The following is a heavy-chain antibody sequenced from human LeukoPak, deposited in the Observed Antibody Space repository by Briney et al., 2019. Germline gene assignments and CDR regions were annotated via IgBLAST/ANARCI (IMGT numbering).Heavy chain of an antibody. Sequence: GGSLRLSCAASGFTVSSNYMSWVRQAPGKGLEWVSVIYSGGIYNDGTTNYGGSVKGRFTISRDNSKNTLYLQMNSLRAEDTAVYYCARRELLGYSYGLRTFNIWGQGTTVTVSS. CDR3: ARRELLGYSYGLRTFNI. CDR1: GFTVSSNY. D-gene: IGHD5-18*01. V-gene: IGHV3-66*04. CDR2: IYSGGIYNDGTT. J-gene: IGHJ3*02.